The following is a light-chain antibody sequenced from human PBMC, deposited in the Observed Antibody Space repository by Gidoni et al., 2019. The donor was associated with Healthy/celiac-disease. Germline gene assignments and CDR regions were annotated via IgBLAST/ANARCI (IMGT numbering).Light chain of an antibody. J-gene: IGKJ3*01. CDR3: QQYYSTIFT. V-gene: IGKV1-NL1*01. CDR2: AAS. CDR1: QGISNS. Sequence: DIHMTQSPSSLSASVGDRVTITCRASQGISNSLAWYQQKPGKAPKLLLYAASRLESGVPYRFSGSGSGTDYTLTISSLQPEDFATYYCQQYYSTIFTFGPGTKVDIK.